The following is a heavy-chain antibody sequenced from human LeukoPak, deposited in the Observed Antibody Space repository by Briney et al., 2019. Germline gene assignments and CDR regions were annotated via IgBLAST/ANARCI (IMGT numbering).Heavy chain of an antibody. D-gene: IGHD2-2*01. CDR2: IYYSGST. J-gene: IGHJ5*02. CDR3: ARHSGLGYCSSTSCYGTSWFDP. Sequence: SETLSLTCTVSGGSISSYYWSWIRQPPGKGLEWIGYIYYSGSTNYNPSLKSRVTISVDTSKNQFSLKLSSVTAADTAVYYCARHSGLGYCSSTSCYGTSWFDPWGQGTLVTVSS. CDR1: GGSISSYY. V-gene: IGHV4-59*08.